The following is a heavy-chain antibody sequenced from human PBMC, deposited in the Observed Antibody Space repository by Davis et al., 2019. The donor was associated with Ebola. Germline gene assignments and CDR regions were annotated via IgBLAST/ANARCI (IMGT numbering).Heavy chain of an antibody. J-gene: IGHJ4*02. D-gene: IGHD3-10*01. CDR1: GGSISSSSYY. CDR3: ARLLGFGEL. CDR2: IYYSGST. Sequence: GSLRLSCTVSGGSISSSSYYWGWIRQPPGKGLEWIGSIYYSGSTYYNPSLKSRVTISVDTSKNQFSLKLSSVTAADTAVYYCARLLGFGELWGQGTLVTVSS. V-gene: IGHV4-39*01.